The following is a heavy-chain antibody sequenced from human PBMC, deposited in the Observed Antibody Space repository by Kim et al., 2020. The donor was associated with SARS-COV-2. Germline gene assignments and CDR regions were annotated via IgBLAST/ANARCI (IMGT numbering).Heavy chain of an antibody. CDR3: ARHPLSYSSSWPSNWFDP. J-gene: IGHJ5*02. D-gene: IGHD6-13*01. V-gene: IGHV5-51*01. CDR1: GYSFTSYW. CDR2: IYPGDSDT. Sequence: GESLKISCKGSGYSFTSYWIGWVRQMPGKGLEWMGIIYPGDSDTRYSPSFQGQVTISADKSISTAYLQWSSLKASDTAMYYCARHPLSYSSSWPSNWFDPWGQGTLVTVSS.